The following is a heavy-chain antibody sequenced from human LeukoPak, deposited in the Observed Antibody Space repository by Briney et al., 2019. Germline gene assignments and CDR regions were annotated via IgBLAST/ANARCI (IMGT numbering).Heavy chain of an antibody. V-gene: IGHV1-18*01. Sequence: GASVKVSCKASGYTFTSYGISWVRQAPGQGLEWMGWISAYNGNTNYAQKLQGRVTMTTDTSTSTAYMELRSLRSDDTAVYYCARAFAPLGLGYSSGWYDYWGQGTLVTVSS. D-gene: IGHD6-19*01. CDR1: GYTFTSYG. CDR3: ARAFAPLGLGYSSGWYDY. J-gene: IGHJ4*02. CDR2: ISAYNGNT.